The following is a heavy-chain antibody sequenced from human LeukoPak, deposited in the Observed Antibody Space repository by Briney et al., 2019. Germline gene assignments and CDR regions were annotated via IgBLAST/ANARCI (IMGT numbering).Heavy chain of an antibody. D-gene: IGHD5-24*01. J-gene: IGHJ4*02. V-gene: IGHV3-23*01. Sequence: GGSLRLSCAASGFTFSSYAMSWVRQTPGKGPEWVSAISGSSGTTYYAGSVKGRFTISRDNSKNTLYLQMNSLRADDTAVYYCARTRWLQLWYFDYWGQGTLVTVSS. CDR3: ARTRWLQLWYFDY. CDR1: GFTFSSYA. CDR2: ISGSSGTT.